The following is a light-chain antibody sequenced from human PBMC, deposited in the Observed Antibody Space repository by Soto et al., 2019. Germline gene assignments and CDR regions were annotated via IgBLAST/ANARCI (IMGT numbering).Light chain of an antibody. J-gene: IGKJ4*01. CDR3: QRYNRWPLS. CDR1: QGIGST. Sequence: EIVMTQSPATLSVSPGERATLSCRASQGIGSTLAWYQQKPGQXHKXXIYDASTRATGVPARFSGGGSGTEGTITINSLQSEDFEVYYCQRYNRWPLSFGGGTKVDIK. CDR2: DAS. V-gene: IGKV3-15*01.